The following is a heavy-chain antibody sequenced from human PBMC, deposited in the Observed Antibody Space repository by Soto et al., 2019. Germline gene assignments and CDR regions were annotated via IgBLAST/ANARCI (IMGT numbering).Heavy chain of an antibody. D-gene: IGHD3-10*01. J-gene: IGHJ4*02. Sequence: PGGSLRLSCAASGFSFSSYAMSWVRQAPGKGLEWASAISGSGGSTYYADSVKGRFTISRDNSKNALYLQMNSLRAEDTAVYYCAKDLWTLTYPFFDYWGQGTLVTVSS. CDR2: ISGSGGST. V-gene: IGHV3-23*01. CDR1: GFSFSSYA. CDR3: AKDLWTLTYPFFDY.